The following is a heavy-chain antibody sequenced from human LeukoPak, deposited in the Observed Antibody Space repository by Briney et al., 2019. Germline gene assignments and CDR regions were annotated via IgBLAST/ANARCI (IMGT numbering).Heavy chain of an antibody. V-gene: IGHV3-9*01. CDR1: GFTFDNYA. D-gene: IGHD6-19*01. CDR2: ISWNSGYI. J-gene: IGHJ4*02. Sequence: LGGSLSLSCAASGFTFDNYAMHWVRQAPGKGLEWLSIISWNSGYIGYAASVKGRFTISRDNAKKSLDLQMNSLRAEDTAFYYCAKVRGTYSSGYFSDYWGQGTLVTVSS. CDR3: AKVRGTYSSGYFSDY.